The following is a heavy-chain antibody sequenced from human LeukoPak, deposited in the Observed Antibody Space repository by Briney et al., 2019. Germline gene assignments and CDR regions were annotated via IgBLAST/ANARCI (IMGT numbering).Heavy chain of an antibody. CDR2: IYTSGST. CDR1: GGSISSGSYY. Sequence: PSQTLSLACTVSGGSISSGSYYWSWIRQPAGKGLEWIGRIYTSGSTNYNPSLKSRVTISVDTSKNRFSLKLSSVTAADTAVYYCARVNSWAYYGDYKWFDPWGQGTLVTVSS. CDR3: ARVNSWAYYGDYKWFDP. V-gene: IGHV4-61*02. J-gene: IGHJ5*02. D-gene: IGHD4-17*01.